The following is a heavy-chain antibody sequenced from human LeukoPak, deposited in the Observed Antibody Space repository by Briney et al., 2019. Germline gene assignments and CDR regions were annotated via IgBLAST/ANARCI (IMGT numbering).Heavy chain of an antibody. CDR2: IYYSGST. D-gene: IGHD3-10*01. CDR3: ARGSVWFGSLSYFDY. V-gene: IGHV4-59*01. J-gene: IGHJ4*02. Sequence: PSETLSLTCTVSGGSISSYYWSWIRQPPGKGLEWIGYIYYSGSTNYNPSLKSRFTISVDTSKNQFSLKLSSVTAADTAVYYCARGSVWFGSLSYFDYWGQGTLVTVSS. CDR1: GGSISSYY.